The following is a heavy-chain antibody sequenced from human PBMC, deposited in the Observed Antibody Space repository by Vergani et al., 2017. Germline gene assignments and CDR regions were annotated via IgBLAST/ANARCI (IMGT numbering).Heavy chain of an antibody. Sequence: QVQLVESGGGVVQPGRSLRLSCAASGFTFSSYGMHWVRQAPGKGLEWVAVIWYDGSNKYYADSVKGRFTISRDNSKNTLYLQMNSLRAEDTAVYYCAKGIDSSGLDAFDIWGQGTTVTVSS. D-gene: IGHD3-22*01. CDR2: IWYDGSNK. CDR1: GFTFSSYG. J-gene: IGHJ3*02. V-gene: IGHV3-33*06. CDR3: AKGIDSSGLDAFDI.